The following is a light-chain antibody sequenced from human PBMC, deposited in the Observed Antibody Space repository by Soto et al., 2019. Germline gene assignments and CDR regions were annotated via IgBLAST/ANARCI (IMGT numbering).Light chain of an antibody. Sequence: QSALTQPRSVSGSPGQSVTISCTGTNSDVGAYNSVSWYQQYPGKVPKLMIYDVSKWPAGVPDRFSGSKSGNTASLTISGLQAEDEADDYCCSYGRTYNVFGTGTKVTVL. CDR1: NSDVGAYNS. CDR3: CSYGRTYNV. CDR2: DVS. V-gene: IGLV2-11*01. J-gene: IGLJ1*01.